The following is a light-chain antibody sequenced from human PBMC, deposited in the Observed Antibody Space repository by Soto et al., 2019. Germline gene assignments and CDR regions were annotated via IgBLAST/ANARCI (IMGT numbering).Light chain of an antibody. V-gene: IGLV3-21*04. CDR1: NIGSKS. Sequence: SYELTQPPSVSVAPGKTARITCGGTNIGSKSVHWYQQKPGQAPVLVIYYDSDRPSGTPERFSGSNSGNTATLTISRVEAGDEADYYCQVWDSSSDPRGVFGTGTKLTVL. J-gene: IGLJ1*01. CDR3: QVWDSSSDPRGV. CDR2: YDS.